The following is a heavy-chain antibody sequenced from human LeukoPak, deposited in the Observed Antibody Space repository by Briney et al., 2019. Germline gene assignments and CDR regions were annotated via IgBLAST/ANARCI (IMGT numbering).Heavy chain of an antibody. Sequence: ASAKVSCKASGYTFTSYYIHWVRQAPGQGLEWMGIINPAGGSTTYAQKFQGSRLTLTRDTSTSTVYMELSSLRSEDTAVYYCARGRGVHDSHTYDYFDYWGQGSLVTVSS. V-gene: IGHV1-46*01. D-gene: IGHD3-22*01. CDR1: GYTFTSYY. CDR2: INPAGGST. CDR3: ARGRGVHDSHTYDYFDY. J-gene: IGHJ4*02.